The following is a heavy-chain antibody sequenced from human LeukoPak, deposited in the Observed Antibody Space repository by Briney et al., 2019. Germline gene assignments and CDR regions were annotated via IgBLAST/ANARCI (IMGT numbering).Heavy chain of an antibody. D-gene: IGHD6-25*01. CDR1: GFTFSDYS. CDR2: ITSSSRYI. Sequence: PGGSLRLSCAASGFTFSDYSMNWVRQAPGKGLEWVSSITSSSRYIYYADSVKGRFTISGDDARSSLYLQMNSLRVEDTAVYYCARERHTFDPWGQGTLVTVSS. J-gene: IGHJ5*02. V-gene: IGHV3-21*01. CDR3: ARERHTFDP.